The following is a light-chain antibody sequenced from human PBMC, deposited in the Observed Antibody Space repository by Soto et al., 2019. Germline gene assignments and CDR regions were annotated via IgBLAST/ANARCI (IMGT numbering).Light chain of an antibody. Sequence: QSVLTQPPSVSGSPGESVTISCTGTSSDVGYYNRVSWYQQSPGTAPKLMIYEVNNRPSGVPNRFSGSKSGNTASLTISGLQAEDEADYYCSSFTTRSTDLIFGGGTQLTVL. CDR2: EVN. CDR1: SSDVGYYNR. V-gene: IGLV2-18*02. CDR3: SSFTTRSTDLI. J-gene: IGLJ2*01.